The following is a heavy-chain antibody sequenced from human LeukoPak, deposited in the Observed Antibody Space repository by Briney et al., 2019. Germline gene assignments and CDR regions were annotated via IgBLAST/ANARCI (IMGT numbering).Heavy chain of an antibody. J-gene: IGHJ4*02. D-gene: IGHD2-2*01. V-gene: IGHV3-21*01. CDR1: GFTFIDYT. Sequence: GGSLRLSCAASGFTFIDYTMNWVRQAPGKGLDWVSSISSSGSYISYADSVKGRFTISRDISTDTLWLQMDSLRTEDTAVYYCAKGPLRGTAAAIDYWGQGTLVTVSS. CDR3: AKGPLRGTAAAIDY. CDR2: ISSSGSYI.